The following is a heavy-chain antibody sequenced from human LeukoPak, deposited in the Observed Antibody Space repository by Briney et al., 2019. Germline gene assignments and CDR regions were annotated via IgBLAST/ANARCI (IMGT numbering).Heavy chain of an antibody. CDR1: GYSFTSYW. V-gene: IGHV5-51*01. Sequence: GESLQISCKGSGYSFTSYWIGWVRQMPGKGLEWMGIIYPGDSYTNYSPSFQGHVTISADKSISTAYLQWSSLKASDTAMYYCARWYSSTGMDVWGKGTTVTVSS. J-gene: IGHJ6*04. D-gene: IGHD6-13*01. CDR2: IYPGDSYT. CDR3: ARWYSSTGMDV.